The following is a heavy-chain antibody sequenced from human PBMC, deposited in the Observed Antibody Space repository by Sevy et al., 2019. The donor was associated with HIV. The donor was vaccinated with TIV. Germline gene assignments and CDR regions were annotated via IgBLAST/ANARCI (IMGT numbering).Heavy chain of an antibody. D-gene: IGHD1-26*01. Sequence: GGSLRLSCTVSGFIFSNFAMHWVRQAPGKGLGWVAVTSYDGSHKYYADSVKGRFTVSRDNSRNILSLEMSSLRRDDTAVYYCARGENDDEFFQYWGQGTLVTVSS. CDR1: GFIFSNFA. V-gene: IGHV3-30*04. CDR2: TSYDGSHK. CDR3: ARGENDDEFFQY. J-gene: IGHJ1*01.